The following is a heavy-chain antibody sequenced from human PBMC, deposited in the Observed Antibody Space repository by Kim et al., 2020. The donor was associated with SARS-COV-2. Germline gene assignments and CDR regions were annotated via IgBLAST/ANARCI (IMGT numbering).Heavy chain of an antibody. V-gene: IGHV3-72*01. J-gene: IGHJ4*02. D-gene: IGHD1-26*01. Sequence: GGSLRLSCAASGFTFSDHYMDWIRQAPGKGLEWVGRSRNRANSYTTHYAASVNGRFTVSRDDSKNSLSLQMNSLKTEDTAVYYCARGGSGSYIAVSEYWGQGTRVPVSS. CDR1: GFTFSDHY. CDR3: ARGGSGSYIAVSEY. CDR2: SRNRANSYTT.